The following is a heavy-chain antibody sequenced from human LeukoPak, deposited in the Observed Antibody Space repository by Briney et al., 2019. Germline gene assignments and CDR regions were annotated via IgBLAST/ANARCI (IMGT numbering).Heavy chain of an antibody. CDR3: ARAAYDSSGYKGMDV. V-gene: IGHV1-69*04. CDR2: IIPILGIA. Sequence: SVKVSCKASGYTFTGYYMHWVRQAPGQGLEWMGRIIPILGIANYAQKFQGRVTITADKSTSTAYMELSSLRSEDTAVYYCARAAYDSSGYKGMDVWGQGTTVTVSS. CDR1: GYTFTGYY. J-gene: IGHJ6*02. D-gene: IGHD3-22*01.